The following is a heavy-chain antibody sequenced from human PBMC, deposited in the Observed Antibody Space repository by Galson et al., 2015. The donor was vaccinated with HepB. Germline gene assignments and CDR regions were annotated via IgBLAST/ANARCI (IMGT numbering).Heavy chain of an antibody. J-gene: IGHJ4*02. V-gene: IGHV3-23*01. Sequence: SLRLSCAASGFTFSSYAMTWVRQAPGKGLEWVSAISGSGGSTYYADSVKGRFTISRGNSKNTLYLQMNSLRAEDTAVYYCAKGDSSWGYCSGSSCYYFDYWGQGTLVIVSS. CDR1: GFTFSSYA. CDR3: AKGDSSWGYCSGSSCYYFDY. CDR2: ISGSGGST. D-gene: IGHD2-15*01.